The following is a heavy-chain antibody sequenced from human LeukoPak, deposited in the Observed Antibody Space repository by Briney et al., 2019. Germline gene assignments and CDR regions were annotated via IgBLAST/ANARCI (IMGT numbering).Heavy chain of an antibody. CDR1: GGSISSSGYY. CDR3: ARKKLVARGYFDY. D-gene: IGHD1-1*01. Sequence: PSETLSLTCTVSGGSISSSGYYWDWIRQPPGKGLECIGSINQSGKTYYEPSLKSRVTISVDTSKTQFSLELRTVTAADTAVYYCARKKLVARGYFDYWGQGALVTVSS. J-gene: IGHJ4*02. CDR2: INQSGKT. V-gene: IGHV4-39*01.